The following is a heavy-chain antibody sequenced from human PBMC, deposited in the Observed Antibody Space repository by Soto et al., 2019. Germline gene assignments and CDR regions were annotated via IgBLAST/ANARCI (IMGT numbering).Heavy chain of an antibody. V-gene: IGHV1-3*01. CDR2: INAGNGNT. CDR3: ERGLSLDDYYGSGSSPTPFDY. D-gene: IGHD3-10*01. Sequence: GASVKVSCKASGYTFTSYAMHWVRQAPGQRLEWMGWINAGNGNTKYSQKFQGRVTITRDTSASTAYKELSSLRSENTTVYYCERGLSLDDYYGSGSSPTPFDYWGQGTLVTVSS. CDR1: GYTFTSYA. J-gene: IGHJ4*02.